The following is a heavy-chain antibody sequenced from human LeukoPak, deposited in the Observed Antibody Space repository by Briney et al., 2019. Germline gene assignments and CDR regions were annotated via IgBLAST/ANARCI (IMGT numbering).Heavy chain of an antibody. V-gene: IGHV4-34*01. CDR2: IHYRGTT. J-gene: IGHJ4*02. CDR1: GESFSGYY. D-gene: IGHD1-26*01. Sequence: SETLSLTCAVHGESFSGYYWTWIRQPPGKGLEWIGEIHYRGTTNYNPSFKSRVTVSADASRNRFSLNLTSVTAADTAIYYCATLIVGTTYFDYWGQGSLVTVSS. CDR3: ATLIVGTTYFDY.